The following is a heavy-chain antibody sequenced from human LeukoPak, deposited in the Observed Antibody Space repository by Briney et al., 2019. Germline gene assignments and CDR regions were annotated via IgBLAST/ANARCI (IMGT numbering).Heavy chain of an antibody. V-gene: IGHV4-59*11. J-gene: IGHJ4*02. CDR3: ASRPADTTWYGVFDY. CDR1: GGSINSHY. Sequence: SETLSLTCSVSGGSINSHYWSWIRQPPGKRLEWIGYIFNTGNTNYNPSLASRVSMSVDTSRAQFFLRLSPVTAADTAIYYCASRPADTTWYGVFDYWSQGTLVTVSS. D-gene: IGHD3-10*01. CDR2: IFNTGNT.